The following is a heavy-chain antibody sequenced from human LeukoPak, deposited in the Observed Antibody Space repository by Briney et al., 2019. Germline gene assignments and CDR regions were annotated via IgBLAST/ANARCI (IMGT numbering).Heavy chain of an antibody. CDR3: AKSTEYSGWSPFDY. CDR2: ISYDGSNI. Sequence: GRSLRLSCAASGFTFSSYGMHWVRQAPGKGLEGVAVISYDGSNIYYGDCVKRRFTISRDFSKNTLYLQMNSLRAEDTAVYHCAKSTEYSGWSPFDYWGQGTLVTVSS. J-gene: IGHJ4*02. D-gene: IGHD6-19*01. CDR1: GFTFSSYG. V-gene: IGHV3-30*18.